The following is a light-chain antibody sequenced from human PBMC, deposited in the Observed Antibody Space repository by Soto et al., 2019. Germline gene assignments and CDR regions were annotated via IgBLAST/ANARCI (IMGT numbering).Light chain of an antibody. CDR2: SNN. Sequence: QSVLTQPPSASGTPGQRVTISCSGSSSNIGSNTVNWYQQLPGTAPKLLIYSNNQRPSGVPDRFSGSKSGTSASLAISGLQSEDEGDYYCCSYGGGRTPLGFGGGTKVTVL. J-gene: IGLJ2*01. CDR1: SSNIGSNT. V-gene: IGLV1-44*01. CDR3: CSYGGGRTPLG.